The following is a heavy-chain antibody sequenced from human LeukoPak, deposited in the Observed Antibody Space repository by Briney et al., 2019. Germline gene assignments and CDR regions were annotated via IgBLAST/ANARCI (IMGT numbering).Heavy chain of an antibody. V-gene: IGHV1-2*02. J-gene: IGHJ4*02. CDR3: ARAAIYYYDSSGFPDY. CDR1: GYTFTGYY. CDR2: INPNSGGT. D-gene: IGHD3-22*01. Sequence: ASVKVSCKASGYTFTGYYMHWVRQAPGQGLEWMGWINPNSGGTNYAQKFQGRVTMTRDTSISTAYMELSRLRSDDTAVYYCARAAIYYYDSSGFPDYWGQGTLVTVSS.